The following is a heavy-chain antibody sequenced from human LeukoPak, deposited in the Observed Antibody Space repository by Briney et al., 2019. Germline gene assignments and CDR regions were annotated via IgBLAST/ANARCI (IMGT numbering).Heavy chain of an antibody. J-gene: IGHJ6*02. CDR1: GGTFSSYA. CDR3: ARDPPVSASYYYYGMDV. D-gene: IGHD5/OR15-5a*01. Sequence: ASVKVSCKASGGTFSSYAISWVRQAPGQGLEWMGGIIPIFGTANYAQKFQGRVTITADESTSTAYMEPSSLRSEDTAVYYCARDPPVSASYYYYGMDVWGQGTTVTVSS. CDR2: IIPIFGTA. V-gene: IGHV1-69*13.